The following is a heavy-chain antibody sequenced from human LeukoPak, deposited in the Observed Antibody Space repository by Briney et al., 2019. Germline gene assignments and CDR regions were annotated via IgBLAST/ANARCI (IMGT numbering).Heavy chain of an antibody. D-gene: IGHD2-21*02. CDR1: GFTFSSYW. CDR2: IKQDGSEK. Sequence: GGSLRLSCAASGFTFSSYWMNWARQAPGKGLEWVANIKQDGSEKYYVDSVKGRFTISRDNAKNSLYLQMNSLRAEDTAVYFCASGRVVTAIYAFDIWGQGTMVTVSS. CDR3: ASGRVVTAIYAFDI. J-gene: IGHJ3*02. V-gene: IGHV3-7*01.